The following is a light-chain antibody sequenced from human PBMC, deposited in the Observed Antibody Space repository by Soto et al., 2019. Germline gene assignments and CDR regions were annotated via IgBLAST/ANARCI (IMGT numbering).Light chain of an antibody. CDR2: DAS. CDR3: QQRANWPIT. Sequence: EIVLTQSPDTLSLSPGESATPSCRASQSLSTYLAWYQQKPGQAPRLLIYDASERATGIPARFSGGGSETDFTLTISSLEPEDFGVYYCQQRANWPITFGQGTRLEI. J-gene: IGKJ5*01. CDR1: QSLSTY. V-gene: IGKV3-11*01.